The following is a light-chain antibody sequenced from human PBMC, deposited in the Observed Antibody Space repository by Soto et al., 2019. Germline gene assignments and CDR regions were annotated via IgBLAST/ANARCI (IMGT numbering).Light chain of an antibody. CDR2: GAS. V-gene: IGKV3-15*01. Sequence: EILMTQSPATLSVSPGERATLSCRASQSVSRNVAWYQQKHGQAPRLLIYGASTRATGIPARFSGSGSGTEFTLTISSLQSQDFAVYYCQHYHNWPPWTFGKGTKVEI. J-gene: IGKJ1*01. CDR3: QHYHNWPPWT. CDR1: QSVSRN.